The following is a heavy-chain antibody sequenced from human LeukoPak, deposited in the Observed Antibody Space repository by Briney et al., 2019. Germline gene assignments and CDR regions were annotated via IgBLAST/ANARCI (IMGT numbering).Heavy chain of an antibody. J-gene: IGHJ4*02. D-gene: IGHD1-26*01. CDR3: ARAANSGSYYGPVFFDY. Sequence: SVKVSCRASGGTFSSYAISWVRQAPGQGLEWMGGIIPIFGTANYAQKFQGRVTITADESTSTAYMELSSLRSEDTAVYYCARAANSGSYYGPVFFDYWGQGTLVTVSS. CDR2: IIPIFGTA. V-gene: IGHV1-69*13. CDR1: GGTFSSYA.